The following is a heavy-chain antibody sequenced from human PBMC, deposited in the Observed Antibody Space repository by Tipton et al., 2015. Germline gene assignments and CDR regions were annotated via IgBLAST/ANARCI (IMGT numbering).Heavy chain of an antibody. J-gene: IGHJ3*02. CDR2: IYYSGST. V-gene: IGHV4-31*03. Sequence: TLSLTCTVSGGSISSATYYWSWIRQHPGKGLEWIGYIYYSGSTYYNPSLKSRVTISVDTSKNHFSLKLSSVTAADTAVYYCARVPRIITFGGVIADAFDIWGQGTMVTVSP. CDR1: GGSISSATYY. CDR3: ARVPRIITFGGVIADAFDI. D-gene: IGHD3-16*02.